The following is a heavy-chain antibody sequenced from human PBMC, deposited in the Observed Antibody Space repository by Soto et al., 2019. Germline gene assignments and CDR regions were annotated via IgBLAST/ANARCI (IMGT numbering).Heavy chain of an antibody. Sequence: QVQLQESGPGLVKPSQTLSLTCTVSGGSISSGGYYWSWIRQHPGKGLEWIGYIYYSGSTYYKPSLKSRVTISVDTSKNQFSLKLSSVTAADTAVYYCARYSNYGVNWFDPWGQGTLVTVSS. V-gene: IGHV4-31*03. CDR1: GGSISSGGYY. CDR3: ARYSNYGVNWFDP. J-gene: IGHJ5*02. CDR2: IYYSGST. D-gene: IGHD4-4*01.